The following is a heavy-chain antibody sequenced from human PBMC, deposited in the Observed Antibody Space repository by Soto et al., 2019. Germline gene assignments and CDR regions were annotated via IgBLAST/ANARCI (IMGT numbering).Heavy chain of an antibody. Sequence: PGGSLILSCAASGFTFSSYSMSWVRQAPGKGLEWVSAISGSGGSTYYADSVKGRFTISRDNSKNTLYLQMNSLRAEDTAVYYCAKDLSPNHYYDSSGYYSPFDYWGQGTLVTVSS. CDR2: ISGSGGST. V-gene: IGHV3-23*01. CDR3: AKDLSPNHYYDSSGYYSPFDY. CDR1: GFTFSSYS. D-gene: IGHD3-22*01. J-gene: IGHJ4*02.